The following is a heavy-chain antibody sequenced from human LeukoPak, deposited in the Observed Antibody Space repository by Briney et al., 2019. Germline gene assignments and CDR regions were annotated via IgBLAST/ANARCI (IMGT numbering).Heavy chain of an antibody. D-gene: IGHD3-22*01. CDR3: AKDIGDSIGYNYFDS. CDR2: ICLHGSTT. CDR1: GFVFDDYS. V-gene: IGHV3-43*01. Sequence: GGSLRLSCEASGFVFDDYSMHWVRQAPGRGLEWVSVICLHGSTTKFADSVKGRFTISRDNRKNSLSLQMDSLRPEDTAFYYCAKDIGDSIGYNYFDSWGQGTLVTVSS. J-gene: IGHJ4*02.